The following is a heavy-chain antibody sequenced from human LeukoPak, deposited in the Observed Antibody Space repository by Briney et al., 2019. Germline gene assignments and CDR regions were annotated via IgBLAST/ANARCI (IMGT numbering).Heavy chain of an antibody. V-gene: IGHV4-59*01. J-gene: IGHJ4*02. Sequence: SETLSPTCTVSGGSISSYYWSWIRQPPGKGLEWIGYIYYSGSTNYNPSLKSRVTISVDTSKNQFSLKQSSVTAADTAVYYCAKSPDPAAFDYWGQGTLVTVSS. CDR1: GGSISSYY. CDR2: IYYSGST. CDR3: AKSPDPAAFDY.